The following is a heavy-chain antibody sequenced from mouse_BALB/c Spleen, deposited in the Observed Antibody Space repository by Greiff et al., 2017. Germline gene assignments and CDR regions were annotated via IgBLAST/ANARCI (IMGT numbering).Heavy chain of an antibody. J-gene: IGHJ2*01. CDR1: GYTFTDYN. V-gene: IGHV1S29*02. CDR2: IYPYNGGT. D-gene: IGHD2-10*02. CDR3: ARRGYGNYSFDY. Sequence: EVKLMESGPELVKPGASVKISCKASGYTFTDYNMHWVKQSHGKGLEWIGYIYPYNGGTGYNQKFKSKATLTVDNSSSTAYMELRSLTSEDSAVYYCARRGYGNYSFDYWGQGTTLTVSS.